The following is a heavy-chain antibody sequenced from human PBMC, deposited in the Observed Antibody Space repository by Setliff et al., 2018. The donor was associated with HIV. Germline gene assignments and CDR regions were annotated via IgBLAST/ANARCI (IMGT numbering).Heavy chain of an antibody. V-gene: IGHV1-18*01. CDR2: ISGYTGST. D-gene: IGHD3-3*01. CDR3: ARDSGNFWSGYYAAFDY. CDR1: GYTFTSYS. J-gene: IGHJ4*02. Sequence: GASVKVSCKASGYTFTSYSISWVRQAPGQGLQWMGWISGYTGSTKYAQKLQGRVTMTTDTSSSTAYLDLRSLRSDDTAVYYCARDSGNFWSGYYAAFDYWGQGTLVTVSS.